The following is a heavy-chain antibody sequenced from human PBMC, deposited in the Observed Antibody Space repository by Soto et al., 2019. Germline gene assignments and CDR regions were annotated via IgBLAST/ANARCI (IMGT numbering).Heavy chain of an antibody. V-gene: IGHV1-2*02. CDR2: INPNSGVA. Sequence: QVQLVQSGAEVEKPGASVKVSCKTSGYTFTAYYIHWVRQAPGQGLEWMGWINPNSGVANYAQNFQGRVNMTRDTSISTVYIELSKMRSEDTTVYYCARQGSGSEYPQYFYYGMDVWGQGTTVAASS. CDR3: ARQGSGSEYPQYFYYGMDV. J-gene: IGHJ6*02. D-gene: IGHD5-12*01. CDR1: GYTFTAYY.